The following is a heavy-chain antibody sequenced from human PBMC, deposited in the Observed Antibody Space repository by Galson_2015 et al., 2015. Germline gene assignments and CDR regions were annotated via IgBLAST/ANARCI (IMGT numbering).Heavy chain of an antibody. J-gene: IGHJ5*02. V-gene: IGHV1-2*04. D-gene: IGHD3-10*01. Sequence: SVKVSCKASGYTFTGYYMHWVRQAPGQGLEWMGWINPNSGGTNYAQKFQGWVTMTRDTSISTAYMELSRLRSDDTAVYYCARAGGSGSYWGQMAYWFDPWGQGTLVTVSS. CDR2: INPNSGGT. CDR3: ARAGGSGSYWGQMAYWFDP. CDR1: GYTFTGYY.